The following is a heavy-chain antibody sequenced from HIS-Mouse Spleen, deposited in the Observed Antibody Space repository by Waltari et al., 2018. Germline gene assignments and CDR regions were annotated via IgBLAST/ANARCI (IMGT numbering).Heavy chain of an antibody. J-gene: IGHJ2*01. CDR3: AREIPYSSSWYDWYFDL. V-gene: IGHV4-39*07. CDR2: IYYGGST. CDR1: GGSISSSSYI. Sequence: QLQLQESGPGLVKPSETLSLTCTVSGGSISSSSYIWGWISQPPGKGLEWIGSIYYGGSTYYNPSLKSRVTTSVDTAKDQFSRKLSAVTAADTAVYYCAREIPYSSSWYDWYFDLWGRGTLVTVSS. D-gene: IGHD6-13*01.